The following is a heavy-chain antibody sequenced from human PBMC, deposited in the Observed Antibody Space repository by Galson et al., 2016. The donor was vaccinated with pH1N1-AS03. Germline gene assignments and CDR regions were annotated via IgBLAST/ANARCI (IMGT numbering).Heavy chain of an antibody. CDR2: MNPDSGNT. J-gene: IGHJ5*02. D-gene: IGHD2-15*01. Sequence: SVKVSCKASGYTFTTYDINWVRQAPGQGLEWMGWMNPDSGNTGYAPSFLGRVTITRDTSISTAYMELSSLRSEDTAVYYCARGVVDCSGPACSGTLRFDPWGQGTLVTVSS. V-gene: IGHV1-8*03. CDR3: ARGVVDCSGPACSGTLRFDP. CDR1: GYTFTTYD.